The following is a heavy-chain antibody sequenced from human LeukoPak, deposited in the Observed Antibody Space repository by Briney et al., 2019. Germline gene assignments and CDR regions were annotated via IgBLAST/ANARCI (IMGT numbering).Heavy chain of an antibody. CDR3: ARDLSWTALNAFDI. Sequence: ASVKVSCKASGYTFTSYAMHWVRQAPGQRLEWMGWINAGNGNTKYSQKFQGRVTITRDTSASTAYMELSSLRSGDTAVYYCARDLSWTALNAFDIWGQGTMVTVSS. CDR2: INAGNGNT. J-gene: IGHJ3*02. V-gene: IGHV1-3*01. CDR1: GYTFTSYA. D-gene: IGHD6-13*01.